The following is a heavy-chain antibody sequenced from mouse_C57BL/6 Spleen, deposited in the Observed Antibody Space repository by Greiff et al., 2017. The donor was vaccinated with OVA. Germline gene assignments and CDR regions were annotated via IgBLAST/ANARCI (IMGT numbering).Heavy chain of an antibody. CDR2: IWWDDDK. Sequence: QVTLKVSGPGILQPSQTLSLTCSFSGFSLSTFGMGVGWIGQPSGKGLEWLAHIWWDDDKYYNPAMKSRLTSSKDTSKNQVFLKIANVDTADTATYYCARIAKYYGSSYVRGYFDVWGTGTTVTVSS. V-gene: IGHV8-8*01. CDR1: GFSLSTFGMG. D-gene: IGHD1-1*01. CDR3: ARIAKYYGSSYVRGYFDV. J-gene: IGHJ1*03.